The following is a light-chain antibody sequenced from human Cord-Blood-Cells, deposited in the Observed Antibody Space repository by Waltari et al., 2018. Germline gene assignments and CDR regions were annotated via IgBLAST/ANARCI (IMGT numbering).Light chain of an antibody. V-gene: IGKV3-20*01. CDR3: QQYGSSPPYS. J-gene: IGKJ2*03. CDR2: GPS. Sequence: EIVLKHSPGTQYLYPGARATLHCRASQSVSSSYLAVYQQKPGQAPRLLIYGPSSRATGIPDRFRGSGSGTDFTLTISRLEPEDFAVYYCQQYGSSPPYSFGQGTKLEIK. CDR1: QSVSSSY.